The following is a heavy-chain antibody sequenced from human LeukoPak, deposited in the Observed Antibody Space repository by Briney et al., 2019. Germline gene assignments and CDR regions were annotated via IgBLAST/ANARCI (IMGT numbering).Heavy chain of an antibody. D-gene: IGHD4-17*01. J-gene: IGHJ4*02. V-gene: IGHV4-39*01. Sequence: SETLSLTCTVSGGSISSSSSYWGWIRQPPGKGLEWIGSIYYSGSTYYNPSLKSRLTISVDTSKNQFSLKLSSVTAADTAVYYCARMDDYGDYVGWGQGTLVTVSS. CDR3: ARMDDYGDYVG. CDR1: GGSISSSSSY. CDR2: IYYSGST.